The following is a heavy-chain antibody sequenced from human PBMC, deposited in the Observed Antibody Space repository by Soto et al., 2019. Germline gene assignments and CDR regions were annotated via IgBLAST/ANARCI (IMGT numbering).Heavy chain of an antibody. J-gene: IGHJ4*02. V-gene: IGHV4-39*02. D-gene: IGHD1-7*01. CDR1: GGSISSISYY. CDR3: ARDKTTAVFDS. CDR2: IYYSGST. Sequence: ETLSLTCTVSGGSISSISYYWGWIRQPPGKGLEWIGSIYYSGSTYYNPSLKSRVTISVDTSKNQFSLKLSSVTAADTAVYYCARDKTTAVFDSWGQGTLLTISS.